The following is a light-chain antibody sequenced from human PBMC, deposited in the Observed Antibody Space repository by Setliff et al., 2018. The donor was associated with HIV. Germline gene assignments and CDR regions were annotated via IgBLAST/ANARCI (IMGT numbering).Light chain of an antibody. Sequence: QSVLTKPPSASGSPGQRVTISCSGSRSNIGSGPVNWYQQLPGAAPKLIIYSNNQRPSGVPDRFSASKSGTSASLAISGLQSEDESDYFCAAFDDTLNGPVFGTGPKVTVL. CDR2: SNN. CDR1: RSNIGSGP. V-gene: IGLV1-44*01. J-gene: IGLJ1*01. CDR3: AAFDDTLNGPV.